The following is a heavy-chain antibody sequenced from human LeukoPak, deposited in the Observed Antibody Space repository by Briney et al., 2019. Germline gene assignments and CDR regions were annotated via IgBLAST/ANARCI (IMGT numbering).Heavy chain of an antibody. CDR3: ARDPGDILTHFDY. V-gene: IGHV1-2*02. J-gene: IGHJ4*02. CDR1: FTGYY. Sequence: ASVKVSCTFTGYYMHWVRQAPGQGLEWMGWINPNSGGTNYAQKFQGRVTMTRDTSISTAYMELSRLRSDDTAVYYCARDPGDILTHFDYWGQGTLVTVSS. D-gene: IGHD3-9*01. CDR2: INPNSGGT.